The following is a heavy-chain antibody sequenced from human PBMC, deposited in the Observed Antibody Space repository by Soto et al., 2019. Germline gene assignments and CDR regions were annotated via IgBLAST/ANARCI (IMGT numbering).Heavy chain of an antibody. CDR1: CGTINSGDYF. J-gene: IGHJ4*02. CDR2: IFYTGST. D-gene: IGHD5-12*01. Sequence: SLTCSVSCGTINSGDYFWSWIRQPPGKGLEWIGSIFYTGSTYYSPSLKSRASMSMDTSKNLFSLSLRSLPAADTAVYFCARVKATLYRHYYFDYWGQGTPVTVS. CDR3: ARVKATLYRHYYFDY. V-gene: IGHV4-30-4*01.